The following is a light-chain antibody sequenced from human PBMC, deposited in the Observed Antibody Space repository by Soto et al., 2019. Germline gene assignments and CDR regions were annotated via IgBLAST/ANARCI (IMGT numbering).Light chain of an antibody. Sequence: EIVLTQSPATLSLSPGERATLSCRASQSVSSYLAWYQQKPGQAPRLLIYDASIRATGIPDRFSSSGSGTDFTLTISSLEPEDFAVYYCQQRSNWFLTCGGAPKVEIK. J-gene: IGKJ4*01. CDR2: DAS. V-gene: IGKV3-11*01. CDR1: QSVSSY. CDR3: QQRSNWFLT.